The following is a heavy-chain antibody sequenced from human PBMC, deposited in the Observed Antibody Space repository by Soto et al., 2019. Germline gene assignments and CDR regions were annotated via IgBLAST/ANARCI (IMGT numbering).Heavy chain of an antibody. V-gene: IGHV3-15*07. CDR2: IKSKTDGGTT. Sequence: PGGSLRLSCAASGFTFNNAWMNWVRQAPGKGLEWVGRIKSKTDGGTTDYAAPVKGRFSISRDDSKTTLYLQMNSLKIEDTAVYYCAKLITMVRGPLVYWGQGTLVTVSS. D-gene: IGHD3-10*01. J-gene: IGHJ4*02. CDR3: AKLITMVRGPLVY. CDR1: GFTFNNAW.